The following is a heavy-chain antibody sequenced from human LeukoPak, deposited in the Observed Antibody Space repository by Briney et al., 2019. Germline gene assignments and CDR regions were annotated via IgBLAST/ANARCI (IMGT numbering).Heavy chain of an antibody. CDR3: ARPTSGLPTNDAFDI. CDR1: GYTFTSYY. CDR2: INPSGGST. V-gene: IGHV1-46*01. D-gene: IGHD1-26*01. J-gene: IGHJ3*02. Sequence: ASVKVSCKASGYTFTSYYMHWVRQAPGQGLEWMGIINPSGGSTSYAQKFQGRVTMTRDTSTSTVYMELSSLRSEDTAVYYCARPTSGLPTNDAFDIWGQGTMVTVSS.